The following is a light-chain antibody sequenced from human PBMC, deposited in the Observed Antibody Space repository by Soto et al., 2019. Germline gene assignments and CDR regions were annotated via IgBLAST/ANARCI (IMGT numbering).Light chain of an antibody. CDR3: SSYTSSSTVV. CDR2: EVS. Sequence: QSALTQPASVSGSPGQSITISCNGTSSDVGGYNYVSWYQQHPGKAPKLMIYEVSNRPSGVSNRFSGSKSGNTASLTISGLQAEDEADYYCSSYTSSSTVVFGGGPKVTVL. CDR1: SSDVGGYNY. J-gene: IGLJ2*01. V-gene: IGLV2-14*01.